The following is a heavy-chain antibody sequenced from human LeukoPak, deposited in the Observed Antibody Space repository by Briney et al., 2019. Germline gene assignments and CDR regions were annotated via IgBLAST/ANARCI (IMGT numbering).Heavy chain of an antibody. CDR2: ISYVVSNK. J-gene: IGHJ6*02. Sequence: PGGSLRLSCAASGFTFSSYAMHWVRQAPGKGLEWVALISYVVSNKYYADSVKGRFTISRDNSKNTLYLQMNSLRAEDTAVYYCARGTGGRVATISYYYYGMDVWGQGTTVTVSS. CDR3: ARGTGGRVATISYYYYGMDV. CDR1: GFTFSSYA. V-gene: IGHV3-30-3*01. D-gene: IGHD5-12*01.